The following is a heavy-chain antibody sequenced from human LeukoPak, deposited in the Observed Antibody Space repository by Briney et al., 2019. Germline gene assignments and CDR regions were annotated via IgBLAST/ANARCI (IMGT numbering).Heavy chain of an antibody. Sequence: GASVKVSCKASGGTFSSYAISWVRQAPGQGLEWMGRIIPILGIANYAQKFQGRVTITADKSTSTAYMELSSLRSEDTAVYYCARAITMVRGVIGSPRYGMDVWGQGTTVTVSS. CDR1: GGTFSSYA. D-gene: IGHD3-10*01. CDR3: ARAITMVRGVIGSPRYGMDV. J-gene: IGHJ6*02. V-gene: IGHV1-69*04. CDR2: IIPILGIA.